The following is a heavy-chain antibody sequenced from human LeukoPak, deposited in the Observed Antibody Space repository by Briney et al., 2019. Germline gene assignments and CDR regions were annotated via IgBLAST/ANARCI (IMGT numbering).Heavy chain of an antibody. CDR1: GFTFSPYA. D-gene: IGHD1-14*01. V-gene: IGHV3-30-3*01. J-gene: IGHJ4*02. CDR2: ISYDGNNK. Sequence: GRSLRLSCAASGFTFSPYAMHWVRQAPGKGLEWVAIISYDGNNKWYADSVKGRFTVSRDNAKNTLYLQMNSLRVEDTAIYYCVRGSEPDRGLDYWGQGTPVTVSS. CDR3: VRGSEPDRGLDY.